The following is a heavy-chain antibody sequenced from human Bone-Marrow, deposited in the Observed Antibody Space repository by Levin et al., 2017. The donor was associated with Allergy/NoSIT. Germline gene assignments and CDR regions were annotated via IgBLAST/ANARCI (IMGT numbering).Heavy chain of an antibody. J-gene: IGHJ6*03. D-gene: IGHD6-19*01. CDR1: GGSISSYY. V-gene: IGHV4-59*01. CDR2: IYYSGST. Sequence: SETLSLTCTVSGGSISSYYWSWIRQPPGKGLEWIGYIYYSGSTNYNPSLKSRVTISVDTSKNQFSLKLSSVTAADTAVYYCARGRGEAVAAYYYYDYYMDVWGKGTTVTVSS. CDR3: ARGRGEAVAAYYYYDYYMDV.